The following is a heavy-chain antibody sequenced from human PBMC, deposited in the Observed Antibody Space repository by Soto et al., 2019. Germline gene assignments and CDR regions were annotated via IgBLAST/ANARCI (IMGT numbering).Heavy chain of an antibody. CDR3: ARDRISGAGIYDYYGMDV. CDR1: GASVSSNSAA. CDR2: TYYRSKWYN. J-gene: IGHJ6*02. D-gene: IGHD6-19*01. Sequence: QVQLQQSGHGLVKPSQPLSLTCAISGASVSSNSAAWKWIRQSPSRGLEWLGRTYYRSKWYNDYTGSVKIRININPDTSKNHFSLQLNSVTPEDTAVYYWARDRISGAGIYDYYGMDVWGQVTTVNLS. V-gene: IGHV6-1*01.